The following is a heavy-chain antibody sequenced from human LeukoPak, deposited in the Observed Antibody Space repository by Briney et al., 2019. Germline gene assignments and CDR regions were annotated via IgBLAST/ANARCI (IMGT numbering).Heavy chain of an antibody. CDR1: GFTFSSNY. V-gene: IGHV3-66*01. D-gene: IGHD6-19*01. CDR3: ARGRYSSGWYDILDY. CDR2: IYSGGST. J-gene: IGHJ4*02. Sequence: GGSLRLSCAASGFTFSSNYMSWVRQAPGKGLEWGTDIYSGGSTYYADSVKGRFTISRDNSKDAQYLQMSSLRAEDTAVYYGARGRYSSGWYDILDYWGQGTLVSVSS.